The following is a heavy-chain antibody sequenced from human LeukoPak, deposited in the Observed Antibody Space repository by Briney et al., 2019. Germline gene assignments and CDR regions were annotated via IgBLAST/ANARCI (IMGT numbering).Heavy chain of an antibody. Sequence: SETLSLTCTVSGGSISSSSYYWGWIRQPPGKGLEWIGSIYYSGSTYYNPSLKSRVTISVDTSKNQFSLKLSSVTAADTAVYYCARVPIAVAGRYFDYWGQGTLVTVSS. D-gene: IGHD6-19*01. J-gene: IGHJ4*02. CDR1: GGSISSSSYY. V-gene: IGHV4-39*07. CDR2: IYYSGST. CDR3: ARVPIAVAGRYFDY.